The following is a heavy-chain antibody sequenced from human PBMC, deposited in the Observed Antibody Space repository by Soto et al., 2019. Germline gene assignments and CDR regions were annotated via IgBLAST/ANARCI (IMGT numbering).Heavy chain of an antibody. Sequence: QVQLVQSGPEVKKPGASVKVSCKTSGYTFSNYGISWLRQAPGRGLEWMGWISGYNAKTNYTQKVQGRVSMTTDTSPSTAYSYVWSLRSDDTAVYYCARDRRDYAWWSYRSYLDSWGQGTRVSVSS. CDR3: ARDRRDYAWWSYRSYLDS. CDR1: GYTFSNYG. CDR2: ISGYNAKT. J-gene: IGHJ4*02. V-gene: IGHV1-18*01. D-gene: IGHD3-16*02.